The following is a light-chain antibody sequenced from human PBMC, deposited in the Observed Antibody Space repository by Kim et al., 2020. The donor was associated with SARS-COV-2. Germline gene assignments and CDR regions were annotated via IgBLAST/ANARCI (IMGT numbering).Light chain of an antibody. V-gene: IGKV3-11*01. Sequence: LSPGEIATLSCRASQSVGPYLAWYQPLPGQAPRLVIYNASTRATGVPVRFSGSGSGTDFTLTISSLDPEDFAVYYCQQRTDWPLTFGGGTKVDIK. CDR3: QQRTDWPLT. CDR2: NAS. J-gene: IGKJ4*01. CDR1: QSVGPY.